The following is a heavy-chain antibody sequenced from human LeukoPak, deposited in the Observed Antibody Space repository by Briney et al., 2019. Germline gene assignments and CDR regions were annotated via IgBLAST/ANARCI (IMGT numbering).Heavy chain of an antibody. V-gene: IGHV4-59*01. CDR2: IYYSGST. Sequence: SETLSLTCTVSGGSISSYYWSWIRQPPGKGLEWIGYIYYSGSTNYNPSLKSRVTISVDTSKNQFSLKLSSVTAADTAVYYCARVKRSYYYYMDVWGKGTTVTISS. CDR3: ARVKRSYYYYMDV. CDR1: GGSISSYY. D-gene: IGHD6-25*01. J-gene: IGHJ6*03.